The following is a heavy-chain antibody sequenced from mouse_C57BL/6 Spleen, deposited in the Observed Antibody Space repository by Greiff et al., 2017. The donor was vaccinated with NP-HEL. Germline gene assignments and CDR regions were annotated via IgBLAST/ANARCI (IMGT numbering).Heavy chain of an antibody. V-gene: IGHV5-6*01. CDR1: GFTFSSYG. D-gene: IGHD1-1*01. J-gene: IGHJ2*01. Sequence: EVKLVESGGDLVKPGGSLKLSCAASGFTFSSYGMSWVRQTPDKRLEWVATISSGGSDTYYPDSVKGRFTIYGDNAKNTLYLQMSSLNSEDTAMYYGAGLYYGSSLYFDFWGKGTTLTVSS. CDR3: AGLYYGSSLYFDF. CDR2: ISSGGSDT.